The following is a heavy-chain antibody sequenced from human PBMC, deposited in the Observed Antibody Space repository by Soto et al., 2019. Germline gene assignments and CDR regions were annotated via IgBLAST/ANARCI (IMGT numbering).Heavy chain of an antibody. D-gene: IGHD4-17*01. J-gene: IGHJ5*02. V-gene: IGHV3-23*01. Sequence: PGGSLRLSCAASGFTFSSYAMSWVRQAPGKGLEWVSAISGSGGSTYYADSVKGRFTISRDNSKNTLYLQMNSLRAEDTAVYYCAKSPHDYGDYVGWFDPWGPGTLVTVSS. CDR3: AKSPHDYGDYVGWFDP. CDR1: GFTFSSYA. CDR2: ISGSGGST.